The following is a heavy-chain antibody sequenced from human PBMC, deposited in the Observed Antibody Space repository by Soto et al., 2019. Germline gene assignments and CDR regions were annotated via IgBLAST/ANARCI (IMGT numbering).Heavy chain of an antibody. CDR3: AKQQMGVIRALDY. Sequence: GGSLRLSCAASGFTFSNYAMSWIRQAPGKGLEWVSTIRETGNTYYADSVRGRFATSRDNSENTLYLQMSSLKAEDTAVYYCAKQQMGVIRALDYWGQGTLVTVSS. CDR2: IRETGNT. V-gene: IGHV3-23*01. D-gene: IGHD1-26*01. CDR1: GFTFSNYA. J-gene: IGHJ4*02.